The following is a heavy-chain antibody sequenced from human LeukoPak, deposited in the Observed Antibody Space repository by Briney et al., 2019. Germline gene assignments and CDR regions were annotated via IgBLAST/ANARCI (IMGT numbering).Heavy chain of an antibody. J-gene: IGHJ4*02. CDR3: ARGRGGDYVPSRFDY. CDR1: GFAFSGFA. Sequence: GGFLRLSCSASGFAFSGFAMGWVRQAPGKGLEWVSSISGSGGNTYYADSVEGRLTVSRDNSKNTLYLQMNSLRAEDTALYYCARGRGGDYVPSRFDYWGQGTLVTVSS. V-gene: IGHV3-23*01. D-gene: IGHD4-17*01. CDR2: ISGSGGNT.